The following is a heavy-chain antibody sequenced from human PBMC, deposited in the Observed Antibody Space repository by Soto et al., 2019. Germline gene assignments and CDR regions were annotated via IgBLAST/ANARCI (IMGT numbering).Heavy chain of an antibody. V-gene: IGHV3-33*01. CDR2: IWYDGSNK. D-gene: IGHD3-9*01. CDR1: GFTFSSYG. Sequence: PGGSLRLSCAASGFTFSSYGMHWVRQAPGKGLEWVAVIWYDGSNKYYADSVKGRFTISRDNSKNTLYLQMNSLRAEDTAVYYCERDNNDILTGYYYAHNWFEPWGQGTLVTVSS. J-gene: IGHJ5*02. CDR3: ERDNNDILTGYYYAHNWFEP.